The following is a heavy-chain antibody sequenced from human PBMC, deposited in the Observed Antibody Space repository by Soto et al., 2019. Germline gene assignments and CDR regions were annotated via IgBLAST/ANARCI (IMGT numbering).Heavy chain of an antibody. J-gene: IGHJ6*02. CDR2: INPNSGGT. CDR3: ARDSFYGDYDYYYYGMDV. V-gene: IGHV1-2*02. D-gene: IGHD4-17*01. CDR1: GYTFTGYY. Sequence: GASVKVSCKASGYTFTGYYMHWVRQAPGQGLEWMGWINPNSGGTNYAQKFQGRVTMTRDTSISTAYMELSRLRSDDTAVYNCARDSFYGDYDYYYYGMDVWGQGTTVTVSS.